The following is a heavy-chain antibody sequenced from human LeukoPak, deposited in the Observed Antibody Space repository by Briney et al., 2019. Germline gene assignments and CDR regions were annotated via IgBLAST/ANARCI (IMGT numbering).Heavy chain of an antibody. CDR2: VSATGATT. CDR1: GSTFIRYA. CDR3: AKHTRFGDFPRSAAFDS. J-gene: IGHJ5*01. V-gene: IGHV3-23*01. D-gene: IGHD4-17*01. Sequence: GGSLRHSFVALGSTFIRYAMRWVRQAPGKGLEWVSDVSATGATTRYADSVKGRFSISRDNSKNTVDLQMKSLRVEGTAVYYWAKHTRFGDFPRSAAFDSSGQGALVTVSS.